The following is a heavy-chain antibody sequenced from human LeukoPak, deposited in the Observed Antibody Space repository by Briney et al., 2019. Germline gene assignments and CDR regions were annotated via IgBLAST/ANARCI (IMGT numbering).Heavy chain of an antibody. CDR1: GFTFSSYA. J-gene: IGHJ4*02. CDR3: VKVMYSTTWYASFDH. V-gene: IGHV3-23*01. Sequence: GGSLRLSCVASGFTFSSYAMSWVRQAPGKGLEWVSGIVGNGGSTDYADSVKGRFTISRDISKNTLILQMNSLRAEDTAVYYCVKVMYSTTWYASFDHWGQGTLVTVSS. D-gene: IGHD6-13*01. CDR2: IVGNGGST.